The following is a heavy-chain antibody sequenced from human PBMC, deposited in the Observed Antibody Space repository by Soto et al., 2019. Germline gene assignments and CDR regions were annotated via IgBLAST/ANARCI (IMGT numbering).Heavy chain of an antibody. J-gene: IGHJ4*02. CDR2: IYAGGDT. V-gene: IGHV3-66*01. CDR3: ALHCAGGNCFGY. D-gene: IGHD2-8*02. CDR1: GFTVSSSY. Sequence: GGSLRLSCAASGFTVSSSYMSWVRQAPGKRLEWVSVIYAGGDTFYADSVKGRNNNYRDNSENTLYHQMNSLRVEDTAVYYCALHCAGGNCFGYWGQGTLVTVSS.